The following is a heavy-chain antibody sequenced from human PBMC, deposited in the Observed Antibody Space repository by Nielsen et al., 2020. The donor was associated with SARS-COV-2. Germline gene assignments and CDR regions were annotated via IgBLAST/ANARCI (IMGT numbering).Heavy chain of an antibody. D-gene: IGHD3-3*01. CDR3: ARDSNDFWSGYSWWSYYYYMDV. CDR2: ISAYNGNT. CDR1: GYTFTSYA. Sequence: ASVKVSCKASGYTFTSYAMHWVRQAPGQRLEWMGWISAYNGNTNYAQKLQGRVTMTTDTSTSTAYMELRSLRSDDTAVYYCARDSNDFWSGYSWWSYYYYMDVWGKGTTVTVSS. V-gene: IGHV1-18*01. J-gene: IGHJ6*03.